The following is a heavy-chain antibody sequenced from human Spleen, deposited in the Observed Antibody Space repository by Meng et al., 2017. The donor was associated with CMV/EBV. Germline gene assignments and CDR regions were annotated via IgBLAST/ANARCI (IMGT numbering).Heavy chain of an antibody. CDR1: GFTFSSYE. D-gene: IGHD1-26*01. Sequence: LSLTCAASGFTFSSYEMNWVRQAPGKGLEWVSVIYSGGVATYYADSVKGRFTISRDNSNNTLFLQMDSLGAEDTAVYYCAKIGSFTYYYYGMDVWGQGTTVTVSS. V-gene: IGHV3-23*03. CDR2: IYSGGVAT. J-gene: IGHJ6*02. CDR3: AKIGSFTYYYYGMDV.